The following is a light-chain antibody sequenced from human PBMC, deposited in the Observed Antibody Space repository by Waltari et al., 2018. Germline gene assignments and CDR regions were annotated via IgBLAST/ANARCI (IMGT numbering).Light chain of an antibody. CDR1: QRVLYSSNNKNY. CDR3: QQYYSTPPLT. J-gene: IGKJ4*01. Sequence: DIVMTQSPDSLAVSLGERATINCKSSQRVLYSSNNKNYLAWYQQKPGQPPKLLIYCASTRESGVPDRFSGSGSGTDFTLTISSLQAEDVAVYYCQQYYSTPPLTFGGGTKVEIK. V-gene: IGKV4-1*01. CDR2: CAS.